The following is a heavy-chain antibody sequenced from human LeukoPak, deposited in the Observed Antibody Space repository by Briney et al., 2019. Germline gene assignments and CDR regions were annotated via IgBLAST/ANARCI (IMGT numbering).Heavy chain of an antibody. CDR2: IKEDGGER. V-gene: IGHV3-7*01. Sequence: GGSLRLSCTASGFTFGGFWMTWVRQAPGKGLEWVANIKEDGGERWYVGSVKGRFTISRDNTKSSLYLQMDSLRPEDTAVYYCARPYGASYMYDFWGQGTLVTVSS. CDR1: GFTFGGFW. J-gene: IGHJ4*02. CDR3: ARPYGASYMYDF. D-gene: IGHD4/OR15-4a*01.